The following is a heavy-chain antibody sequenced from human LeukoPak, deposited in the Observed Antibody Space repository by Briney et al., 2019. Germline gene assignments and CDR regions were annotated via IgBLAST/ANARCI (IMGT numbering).Heavy chain of an antibody. Sequence: SETLSLTCTVSGGSMSSGDYFWNWIRQFPGKGLEWIGYIHYSGNTYYNSSLESRVTISLSTSQNLFSLRLSSVIAADTAVYYCARSEVSIYGVAPNWFDPWAQGTLLSVSS. CDR3: ARSEVSIYGVAPNWFDP. J-gene: IGHJ5*02. CDR1: GGSMSSGDYF. V-gene: IGHV4-31*03. D-gene: IGHD3-3*02. CDR2: IHYSGNT.